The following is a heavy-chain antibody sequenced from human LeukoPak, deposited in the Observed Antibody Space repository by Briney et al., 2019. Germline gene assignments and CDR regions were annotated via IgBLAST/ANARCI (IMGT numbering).Heavy chain of an antibody. Sequence: SETLSLTCAVYGGSFSGYYWSWIRQPPGKGLEWTGEINHSGSTNYNPSLKSRVTISVDTSKNQFSLKLSSVTAADTAVYYCARGASDSSGYYYVPFDPWGQGTLVTVSS. CDR3: ARGASDSSGYYYVPFDP. V-gene: IGHV4-34*01. CDR2: INHSGST. D-gene: IGHD3-22*01. CDR1: GGSFSGYY. J-gene: IGHJ5*02.